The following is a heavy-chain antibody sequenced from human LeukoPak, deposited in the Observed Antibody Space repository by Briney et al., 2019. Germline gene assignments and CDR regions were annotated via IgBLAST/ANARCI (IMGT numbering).Heavy chain of an antibody. J-gene: IGHJ3*02. D-gene: IGHD2-2*01. CDR3: ARRRYCSNTSCYEGAFDI. CDR1: GYIFSTYW. Sequence: GESLKISCKGSGYIFSTYWIAWVRQMPGKGLEWMGIIYPGDSDTRYRPSFQGQVTMSADESISTAYLQWSSLKASDTAVYYCARRRYCSNTSCYEGAFDIWGQGTMVTVSS. CDR2: IYPGDSDT. V-gene: IGHV5-51*01.